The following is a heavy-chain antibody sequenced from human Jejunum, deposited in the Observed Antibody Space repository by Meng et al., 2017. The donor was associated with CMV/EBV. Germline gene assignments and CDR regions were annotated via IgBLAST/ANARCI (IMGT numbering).Heavy chain of an antibody. CDR3: ARTFRRSSAEVDP. CDR2: VKPSSGDT. D-gene: IGHD1-14*01. J-gene: IGHJ5*02. CDR1: GYTFTDYF. V-gene: IGHV1-2*02. Sequence: SGYTFTDYFIHWVRQAPGQGLEWMGWVKPSSGDTNYAQKFQGRVTMTRAMSINTAYMELTRLTSDDTAVYYCARTFRRSSAEVDPWGQGTLVTVSS.